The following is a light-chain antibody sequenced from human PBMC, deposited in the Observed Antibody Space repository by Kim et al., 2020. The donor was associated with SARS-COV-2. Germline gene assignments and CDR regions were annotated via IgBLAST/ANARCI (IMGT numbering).Light chain of an antibody. Sequence: SASVRDRVTITCRASQSISSWLAWYQQKPGKAPKLLIYGASSLESGVPSRFSGSGSGTEFTLTISSLQPDDFATYYCQQYNSYRTFGQGTKVDIK. V-gene: IGKV1-5*01. CDR3: QQYNSYRT. CDR1: QSISSW. J-gene: IGKJ1*01. CDR2: GAS.